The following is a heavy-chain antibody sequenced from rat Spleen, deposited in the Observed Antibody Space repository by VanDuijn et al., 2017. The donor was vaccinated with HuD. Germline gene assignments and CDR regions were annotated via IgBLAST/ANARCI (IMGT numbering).Heavy chain of an antibody. J-gene: IGHJ4*01. CDR2: ISTGDSP. V-gene: IGHV5-27*01. CDR3: TTYYDGYYRVMDA. CDR1: GFTFSNYY. D-gene: IGHD1-12*03. Sequence: EVQLVESGGGSVQPGRSLKLSCAASGFTFSNYYMAWVRQAPTKGLEWVAYISTGDSPYYRDSVKGRFTISRDNAKSTLYLQMDSLRSEDTATYYCTTYYDGYYRVMDAWGQGASVTVSS.